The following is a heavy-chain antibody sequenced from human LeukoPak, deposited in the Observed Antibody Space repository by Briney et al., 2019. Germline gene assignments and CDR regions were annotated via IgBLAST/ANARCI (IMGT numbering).Heavy chain of an antibody. CDR3: ARDSSGWDVFDY. J-gene: IGHJ4*02. CDR2: INHSGST. D-gene: IGHD6-19*01. Sequence: NPSETLSLTCADHGGSFSGYYWSWIRQPPGKGREWIGEINHSGSTNYNPSLNSRVTISVDTSKNRFSLKLSSVTAADTAVYYCARDSSGWDVFDYWGQGTLVTVSS. V-gene: IGHV4-34*01. CDR1: GGSFSGYY.